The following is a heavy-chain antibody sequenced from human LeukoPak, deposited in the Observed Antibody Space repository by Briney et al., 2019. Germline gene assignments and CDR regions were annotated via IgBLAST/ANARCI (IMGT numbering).Heavy chain of an antibody. CDR2: FGTRSTSI. CDR3: ARDPGAYSSSSVFDY. J-gene: IGHJ4*02. CDR1: GFTFSGYS. Sequence: GGSLRLSCTASGFTFSGYSMNWIRQAPGKGLEWVSSFGTRSTSIYHAGSVKGRFAISRDNAKNSLYLQMNSLRAEDTAVYYCARDPGAYSSSSVFDYWGQGTLVTVSS. V-gene: IGHV3-21*01. D-gene: IGHD6-6*01.